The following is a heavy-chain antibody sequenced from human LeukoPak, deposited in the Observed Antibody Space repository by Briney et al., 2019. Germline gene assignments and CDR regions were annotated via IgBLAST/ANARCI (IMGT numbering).Heavy chain of an antibody. Sequence: SQTLSLTCTVSGGSISSGSYYWSWIRQPAGKGLEWIGRIYTSGSTNYNPSLKSRVTISVDTSKNQFSLKLSSVTAADTAVYYCARQHDSYYYYYIDVWGSGTTVTVSS. J-gene: IGHJ6*03. CDR1: GGSISSGSYY. CDR2: IYTSGST. CDR3: ARQHDSYYYYYIDV. V-gene: IGHV4-61*02.